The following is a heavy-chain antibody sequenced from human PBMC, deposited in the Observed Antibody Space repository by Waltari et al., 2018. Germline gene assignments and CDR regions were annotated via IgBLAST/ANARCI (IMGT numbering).Heavy chain of an antibody. CDR2: IKQDGSEK. CDR3: TRFRGSFHDAFDI. V-gene: IGHV3-7*03. D-gene: IGHD1-26*01. Sequence: EVQLVESGGGLVQPGGSLRLSCAASGFTFSSYWMSWVRQAPGKGLEWVANIKQDGSEKYYVDSVKGRFTISRDNAKNSLYLQMNSLRAEDTAVYYCTRFRGSFHDAFDIWGQGTMVTVSS. CDR1: GFTFSSYW. J-gene: IGHJ3*02.